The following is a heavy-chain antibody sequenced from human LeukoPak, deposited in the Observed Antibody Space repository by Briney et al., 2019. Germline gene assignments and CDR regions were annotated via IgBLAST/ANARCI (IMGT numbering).Heavy chain of an antibody. CDR1: GGSISSYY. Sequence: PSETLSLTCTVSGGSISSYYWSWIRQPAGKGLEWIGRIYTSGSTNYNPSLKSRVTMPVDTSKNQFSLKLSSVTAADTAVYYCARASGVVTDGAFDIWGQGTMVTVSS. V-gene: IGHV4-4*07. D-gene: IGHD3-3*01. CDR2: IYTSGST. CDR3: ARASGVVTDGAFDI. J-gene: IGHJ3*02.